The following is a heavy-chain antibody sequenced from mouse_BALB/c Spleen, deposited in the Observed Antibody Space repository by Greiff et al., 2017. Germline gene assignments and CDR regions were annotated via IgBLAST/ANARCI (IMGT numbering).Heavy chain of an antibody. CDR1: GFNIKDYY. CDR2: IDPENGNT. V-gene: IGHV14-1*02. J-gene: IGHJ3*01. CDR3: ARSGYYRYEAY. Sequence: EVQLQQSGAELVRPGALVKLSCKASGFNIKDYYMHWVKQRPEQGLEWIGWIDPENGNTIYDPKFQGKASITADTSSNTAYLQLSSLTSEDTAVYYCARSGYYRYEAYWGQGTLVTVSA. D-gene: IGHD2-14*01.